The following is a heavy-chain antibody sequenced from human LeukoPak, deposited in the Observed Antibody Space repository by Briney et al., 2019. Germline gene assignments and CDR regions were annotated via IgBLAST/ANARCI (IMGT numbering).Heavy chain of an antibody. CDR2: IYYSGRT. CDR3: ARARISATDAFDI. V-gene: IGHV4-59*01. CDR1: GGSISSYY. Sequence: SETLSLTCTVSGGSISSYYWSWIRQPPGKGLEWIGYIYYSGRTDYNPSLRSRVTISVDKSKNQFSLKVSSVTAADTAVYYCARARISATDAFDIWGPGTMVTITS. J-gene: IGHJ3*02.